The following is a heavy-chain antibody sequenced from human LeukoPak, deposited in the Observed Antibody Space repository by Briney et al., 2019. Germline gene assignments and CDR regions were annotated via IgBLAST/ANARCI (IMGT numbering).Heavy chain of an antibody. CDR1: GFTFSNAW. V-gene: IGHV3-15*01. CDR2: IKTKTDGGTA. Sequence: GGSLRLSCAAPGFTFSNAWMAWVRQAPGKGLEWVGRIKTKTDGGTADYAAPVKGRFTISRDESKNTLYLQMNSLKSEDTAVYYCTTEWALAGNFYWGQGTLVTVSS. D-gene: IGHD6-19*01. J-gene: IGHJ4*02. CDR3: TTEWALAGNFY.